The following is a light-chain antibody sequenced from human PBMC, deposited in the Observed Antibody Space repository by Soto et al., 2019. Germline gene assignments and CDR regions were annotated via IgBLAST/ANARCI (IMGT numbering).Light chain of an antibody. CDR1: QAISSY. CDR3: QQVNSYPIT. J-gene: IGKJ5*01. Sequence: DIQITQSPSTLSGSVGDKLTSTVRASQAISSYFAWYQQKPGKAPKLLIYAASTLQSGVPSRFSGSGSGTDFTLTISSLQPEDFATYYCQQVNSYPITFGQGTRLEIK. CDR2: AAS. V-gene: IGKV1-9*01.